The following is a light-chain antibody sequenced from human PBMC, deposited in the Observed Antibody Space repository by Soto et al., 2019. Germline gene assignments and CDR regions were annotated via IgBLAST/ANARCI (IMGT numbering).Light chain of an antibody. Sequence: QSVLTQPASVSGSPGQSITISCTGTSSDVGGYNYVSWYQHHPGKAPKLMIYDVSNRPPGVSNRFSGSKSGNTASLTISGLQAEDEADYYCSSYTSSSTVVFGGGTKLTVL. CDR2: DVS. CDR3: SSYTSSSTVV. J-gene: IGLJ2*01. CDR1: SSDVGGYNY. V-gene: IGLV2-14*03.